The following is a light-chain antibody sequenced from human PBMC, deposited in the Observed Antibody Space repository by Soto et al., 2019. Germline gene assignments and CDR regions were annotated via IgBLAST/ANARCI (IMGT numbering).Light chain of an antibody. CDR3: QSYDSSAAV. CDR2: EVS. CDR1: SSDVGGYNY. Sequence: QSVLTQPPSASGSPGQSVTISCTGTSSDVGGYNYVSWYQQHPGKAPKLMIYEVSKRPSGVPDRFSGSKSGNTASLTVSGLQAEDEADYYCQSYDSSAAVFGGGTQLTVL. V-gene: IGLV2-8*01. J-gene: IGLJ7*01.